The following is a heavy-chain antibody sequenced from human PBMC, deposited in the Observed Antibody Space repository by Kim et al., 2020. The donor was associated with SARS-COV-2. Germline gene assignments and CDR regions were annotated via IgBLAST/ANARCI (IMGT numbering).Heavy chain of an antibody. V-gene: IGHV3-30*15. J-gene: IGHJ4*02. CDR3: ARRDVWSSYPFDD. D-gene: IGHD3-3*01. Sequence: HYVDSVKGRFPISVENSKDTVFLQMSSLTPDDTAVYYGARRDVWSSYPFDDWGQGTLVTVSS.